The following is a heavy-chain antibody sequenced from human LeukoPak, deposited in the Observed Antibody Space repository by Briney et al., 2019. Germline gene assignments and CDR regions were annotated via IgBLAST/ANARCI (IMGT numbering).Heavy chain of an antibody. CDR2: IYYSGST. D-gene: IGHD3-22*01. J-gene: IGHJ5*02. CDR3: ARGYYDSSGYYYGRDNWFDP. CDR1: GGPISSGGYY. Sequence: SETLSLTCTVSGGPISSGGYYWSWIRQHPGKGLEWIGYIYYSGSTYYNPSLKSRVTISVDTSKNQFSLKLSSVTAADTAVYYCARGYYDSSGYYYGRDNWFDPWGQGTLVTVSS. V-gene: IGHV4-31*03.